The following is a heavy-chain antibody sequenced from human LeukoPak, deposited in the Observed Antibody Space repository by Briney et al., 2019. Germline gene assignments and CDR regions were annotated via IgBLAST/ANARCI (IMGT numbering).Heavy chain of an antibody. CDR1: GFTVSSNY. CDR2: IYSGGST. D-gene: IGHD3-16*01. V-gene: IGHV3-66*01. Sequence: GGSLRLSCAASGFTVSSNYMSWVRQAPGKGLEWVSVIYSGGSTYYADSVKGRFTISRDNSKNTLYLQMNSLRAEDTAVYYCARGSWGHYYYGMDVWGQGTTVTVSS. J-gene: IGHJ6*02. CDR3: ARGSWGHYYYGMDV.